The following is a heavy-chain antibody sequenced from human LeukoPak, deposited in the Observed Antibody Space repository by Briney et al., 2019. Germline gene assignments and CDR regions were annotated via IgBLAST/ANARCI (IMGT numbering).Heavy chain of an antibody. CDR2: IDPSDSDI. J-gene: IGHJ4*02. CDR1: GYSFTSYW. V-gene: IGHV5-51*01. Sequence: GESLKISCRASGYSFTSYWIGWVRQMPGKGLEWMGIIDPSDSDIRFPPSFQGQVTISADKSHSTTYLQWNSLQASDTAIFYCARQTAMGRSGDYWGQGTLVTASS. D-gene: IGHD7-27*01. CDR3: ARQTAMGRSGDY.